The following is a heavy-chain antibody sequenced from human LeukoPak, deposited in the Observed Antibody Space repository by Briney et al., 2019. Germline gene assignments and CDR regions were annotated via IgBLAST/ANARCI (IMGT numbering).Heavy chain of an antibody. D-gene: IGHD1-1*01. CDR1: GGSFSDYY. CDR2: INDSGST. CDR3: ARAGRGTSSRALDY. Sequence: SETLSLTCAISGGSFSDYYWSCIRQPPGKGLEWIGDINDSGSTNSSPSLKSRVVISLDTSKSQLSLKLSPVTAADTATYFCARAGRGTSSRALDYWGQGTLVTVSS. J-gene: IGHJ4*02. V-gene: IGHV4-34*01.